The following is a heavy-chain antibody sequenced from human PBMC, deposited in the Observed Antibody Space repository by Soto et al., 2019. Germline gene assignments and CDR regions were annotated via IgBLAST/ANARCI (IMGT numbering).Heavy chain of an antibody. J-gene: IGHJ4*02. CDR2: VSGGGGGT. V-gene: IGHV3-23*01. Sequence: PGGSLRLSCAASGFTFSNYGMSWVRQAPGKGLEGVSTVSGGGGGTFYVDSVKGRFTISRDNSKNTVSLQMNSLRAEDTAVYYCAKLGSCSSTSCYRDYWGQGTLVTVPQ. CDR1: GFTFSNYG. D-gene: IGHD2-2*01. CDR3: AKLGSCSSTSCYRDY.